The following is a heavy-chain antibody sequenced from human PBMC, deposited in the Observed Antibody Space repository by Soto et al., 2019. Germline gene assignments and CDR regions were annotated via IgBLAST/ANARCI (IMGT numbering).Heavy chain of an antibody. J-gene: IGHJ4*02. D-gene: IGHD3-22*01. V-gene: IGHV5-10-1*01. CDR3: ARQIYDSDTGPNFQYYFDS. Sequence: GESLKISCKGSGYSFTSYWISWVRQMPGKGLEWMGRIDPSDSYTNYSPSFQGHVTISADKSISTAYLQWSSLKASDTAMYYCARQIYDSDTGPNFQYYFDSWGQGTPVTVSS. CDR2: IDPSDSYT. CDR1: GYSFTSYW.